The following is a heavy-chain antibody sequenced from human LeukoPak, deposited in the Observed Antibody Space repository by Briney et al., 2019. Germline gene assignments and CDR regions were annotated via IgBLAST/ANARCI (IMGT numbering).Heavy chain of an antibody. V-gene: IGHV1-69*04. J-gene: IGHJ6*02. Sequence: SVKVSCKASGGTFSRYAISWVRQAPGQGLEWMGRIIPILGIANYAQKFQGRVTITADKSTSTAYMELSSLRSEDTAVYYCARIAAAGTDYYYGMDAWGQGTTVTVSS. CDR2: IIPILGIA. D-gene: IGHD6-13*01. CDR3: ARIAAAGTDYYYGMDA. CDR1: GGTFSRYA.